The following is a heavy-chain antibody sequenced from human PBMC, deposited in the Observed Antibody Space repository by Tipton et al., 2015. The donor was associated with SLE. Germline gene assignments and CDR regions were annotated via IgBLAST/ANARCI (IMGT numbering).Heavy chain of an antibody. V-gene: IGHV4-39*07. D-gene: IGHD3-3*01. CDR3: ARVCTDDFWSGLPDAFDI. Sequence: TLSLTCTVSGGSISSSSYYWGRIRQPPGKGLEWIGSIYYSGSTYYNPSLKSRLTISVDTSKNQFSLKLSSVTAADTAVYYCARVCTDDFWSGLPDAFDIWGQGTMVTVSS. CDR2: IYYSGST. CDR1: GGSISSSSYY. J-gene: IGHJ3*02.